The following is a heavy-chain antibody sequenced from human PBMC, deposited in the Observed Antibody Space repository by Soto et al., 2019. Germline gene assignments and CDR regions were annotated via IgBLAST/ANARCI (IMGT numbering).Heavy chain of an antibody. CDR1: GFTVSSNY. Sequence: EVQLVESGGGLVQPGGSLRLSCAASGFTVSSNYMSWVRQAPGKGLEWVSVIYSGGSTYYADSVKGRFSISRDNSKNTLHLQMNSLRADDTDVYYSAREQRVSIAVAGNFDYWGQGTLVTVST. CDR3: AREQRVSIAVAGNFDY. D-gene: IGHD6-19*01. CDR2: IYSGGST. J-gene: IGHJ4*02. V-gene: IGHV3-66*01.